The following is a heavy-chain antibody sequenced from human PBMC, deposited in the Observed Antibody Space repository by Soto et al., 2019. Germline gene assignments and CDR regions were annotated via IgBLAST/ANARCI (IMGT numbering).Heavy chain of an antibody. D-gene: IGHD4-17*01. Sequence: SVKVSCKASGGTFSSYAISWVRQAPGQGLEWMGGIIPIFGTANYAQKFQGRVTITADESTSTAYMELSSLRSEDTAVYYCARGLWAYGGTIDAFDIWGQGTMVTVSS. CDR1: GGTFSSYA. CDR2: IIPIFGTA. CDR3: ARGLWAYGGTIDAFDI. J-gene: IGHJ3*02. V-gene: IGHV1-69*13.